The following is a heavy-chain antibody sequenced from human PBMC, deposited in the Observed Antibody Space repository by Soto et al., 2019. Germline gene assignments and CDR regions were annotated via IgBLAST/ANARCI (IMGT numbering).Heavy chain of an antibody. V-gene: IGHV3-30*03. CDR2: ISSDGSNK. Sequence: QVQLVESGGGVVQTGRSLRLSCAASGFTFSNYGMHWVRQAPGKGLEWVAVISSDGSNKYYADSVKGRFTISRDNSENTLFLQMNNPRTEDTAVYYCARDWVWFGAHPIDYWGQGTLVTVSS. CDR3: ARDWVWFGAHPIDY. J-gene: IGHJ4*02. CDR1: GFTFSNYG. D-gene: IGHD3-10*01.